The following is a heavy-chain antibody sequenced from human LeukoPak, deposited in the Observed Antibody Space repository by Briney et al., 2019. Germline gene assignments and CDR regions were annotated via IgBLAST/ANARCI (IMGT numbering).Heavy chain of an antibody. CDR1: GFSFSTYA. J-gene: IGHJ4*02. D-gene: IGHD1-14*01. V-gene: IGHV3-49*04. CDR3: TNGLTMNPFDY. Sequence: QPGGSLRLSCAASGFSFSTYAMSWVRQTPGKGLEWVGFIRSKAYGGTTEYAASVKGRFTISRDDSKSIAYLQMNSLKTEDTAFYYCTNGLTMNPFDYWGQGTLVTVSS. CDR2: IRSKAYGGTT.